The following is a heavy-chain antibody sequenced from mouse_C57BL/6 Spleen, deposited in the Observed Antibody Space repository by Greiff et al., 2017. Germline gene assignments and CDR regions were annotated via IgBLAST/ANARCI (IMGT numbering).Heavy chain of an antibody. V-gene: IGHV1-61*01. J-gene: IGHJ2*01. D-gene: IGHD2-1*01. Sequence: VQLQQPGAELVRPGSSVKLSCKASGYTFTSYWMAWVKQRPGQGLEWIGNIYPSDSETHYNQKFKDKATLTVDKSSSTAYMQLSSLTSEDSAVYYCARGGYYGNYGYWGQGTTLTVSS. CDR2: IYPSDSET. CDR1: GYTFTSYW. CDR3: ARGGYYGNYGY.